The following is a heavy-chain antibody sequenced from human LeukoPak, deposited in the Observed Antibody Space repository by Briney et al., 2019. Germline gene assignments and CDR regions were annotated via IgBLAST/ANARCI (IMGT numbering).Heavy chain of an antibody. CDR3: SRQAAAGQHSDY. D-gene: IGHD6-13*01. J-gene: IGHJ4*02. Sequence: GGSLRLSCAASGFTFDDYTMHWVRQAPGKGLEWVSLISWDGGSTYYADSVKGRFTISRDNSKNSLYLQMNSLRTEDTALYYCSRQAAAGQHSDYWGQGTLVTVSS. CDR2: ISWDGGST. V-gene: IGHV3-43*01. CDR1: GFTFDDYT.